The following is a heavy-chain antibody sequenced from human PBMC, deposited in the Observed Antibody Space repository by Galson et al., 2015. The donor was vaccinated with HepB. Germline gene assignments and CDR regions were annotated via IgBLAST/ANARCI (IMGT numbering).Heavy chain of an antibody. V-gene: IGHV3-66*02. CDR1: GFTVSSNY. CDR2: IYSGGST. J-gene: IGHJ4*02. Sequence: SLRLSCAASGFTVSSNYMSWVRQAPGKGLEWVSVIYSGGSTYYADSVKGRFTISRDNSKNTLYLQMNSLRAEDTAVYYCARSSLIVGATTGNYFDYWGQGTLVTVSS. D-gene: IGHD1-26*01. CDR3: ARSSLIVGATTGNYFDY.